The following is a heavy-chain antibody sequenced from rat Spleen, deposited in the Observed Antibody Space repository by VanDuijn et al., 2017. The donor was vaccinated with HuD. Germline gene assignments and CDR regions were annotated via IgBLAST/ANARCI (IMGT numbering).Heavy chain of an antibody. CDR2: ISTGGGNT. CDR1: GFTFSDYA. V-gene: IGHV5S13*01. CDR3: ARHLGNSGYYYVMDA. J-gene: IGHJ4*01. D-gene: IGHD4-3*01. Sequence: EVQMVESGGGLVQPGRSLKLSCAASGFTFSDYAMAWVRQAPKKGLEWVASISTGGGNTYYRDSVKGRVTISRDNAKNTQYLQMDSLRSEDTATYYCARHLGNSGYYYVMDAWGQGASVTVSS.